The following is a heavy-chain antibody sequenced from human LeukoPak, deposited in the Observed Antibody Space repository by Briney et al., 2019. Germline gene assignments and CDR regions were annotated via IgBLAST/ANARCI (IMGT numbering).Heavy chain of an antibody. CDR3: AKAESYYDSSGYYYGEYFQH. CDR2: ISYDGSNK. V-gene: IGHV3-30*04. Sequence: GRSLRLSCAASGFTFSSYAMHWVRQAPGKRLEWVAVISYDGSNKYYADSVKGRFTISRDNSKNTLYLQMNSLRTEDTAVYYCAKAESYYDSSGYYYGEYFQHWGQGTLVTVSS. J-gene: IGHJ1*01. CDR1: GFTFSSYA. D-gene: IGHD3-22*01.